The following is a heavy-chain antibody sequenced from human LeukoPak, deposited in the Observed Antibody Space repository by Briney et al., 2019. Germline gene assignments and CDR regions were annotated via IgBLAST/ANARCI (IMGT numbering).Heavy chain of an antibody. CDR1: GGSILSTNW. D-gene: IGHD1-26*01. J-gene: IGHJ1*01. CDR2: VHLSGAS. Sequence: SRTLSLTCAVSGGSILSTNWWSWVRQPPGRGLEWIGEVHLSGASNYNPSLKSRVNMPIHKSRNQLSLELTSVTAADTAMYYCARESGAFSPFGFWGQGTLVTVSS. V-gene: IGHV4-4*02. CDR3: ARESGAFSPFGF.